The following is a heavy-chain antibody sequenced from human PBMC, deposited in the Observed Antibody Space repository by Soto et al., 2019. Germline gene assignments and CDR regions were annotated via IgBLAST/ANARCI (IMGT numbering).Heavy chain of an antibody. CDR1: GDTFDTFA. J-gene: IGHJ6*02. V-gene: IGHV1-69*12. CDR3: ARDKGRGQLGGNYYYALDV. CDR2: IIPIFRTP. Sequence: QVQLVQSGAEVLKPGSSVKLSCKTSGDTFDTFAISWVRQAPGQGLEWMGGIIPIFRTPDYTQKFQGRVTTTADVTTSTAYMDPSTRRSEDTAVYCCARDKGRGQLGGNYYYALDVWGQGTTVTVSS. D-gene: IGHD1-1*01.